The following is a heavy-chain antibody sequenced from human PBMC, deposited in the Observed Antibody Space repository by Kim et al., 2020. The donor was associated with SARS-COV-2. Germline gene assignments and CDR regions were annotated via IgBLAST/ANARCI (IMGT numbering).Heavy chain of an antibody. CDR3: ARDQGGGGYNYGYGL. D-gene: IGHD5-18*01. V-gene: IGHV4-31*03. Sequence: SETLSLTCSVSGASISSGGYYWNWIRQFPGGGLQWIGYIYYNGGPSYNPSLKGRPSISLDTSNNRFSLRLSSVTAADTAVYYCARDQGGGGYNYGYGLWGQGALVIVSS. CDR2: IYYNGGP. J-gene: IGHJ4*02. CDR1: GASISSGGYY.